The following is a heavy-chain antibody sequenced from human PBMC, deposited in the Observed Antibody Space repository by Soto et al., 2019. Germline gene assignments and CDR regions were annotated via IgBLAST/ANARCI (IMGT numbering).Heavy chain of an antibody. Sequence: NPSETLSLTCTVSGGSISSGDYYWSWIRQPPGKGLEWIGYIYYSGSTYYNPSLKSRVTISVDTSKNQFSLKLSSVTAADTAVYYCARVEYSSSWFDPWGQGTLVTVSP. CDR1: GGSISSGDYY. CDR2: IYYSGST. CDR3: ARVEYSSSWFDP. D-gene: IGHD6-13*01. J-gene: IGHJ5*02. V-gene: IGHV4-30-4*01.